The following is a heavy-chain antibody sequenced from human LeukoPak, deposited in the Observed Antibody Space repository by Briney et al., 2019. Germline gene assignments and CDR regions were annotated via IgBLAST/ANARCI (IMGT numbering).Heavy chain of an antibody. V-gene: IGHV4-30-2*01. J-gene: IGHJ6*02. CDR1: GGSISSGGYS. D-gene: IGHD7-27*01. CDR2: IYHSGST. Sequence: SETLSLTCTVSGGSISSGGYSWSWIRQPPGKGLEWIGYIYHSGSTYYNPSLKSRVTISVDRSKNQFSLKLSSVTAADTAVYYCARAPWGFYYGMDVWGQGTTVTVSS. CDR3: ARAPWGFYYGMDV.